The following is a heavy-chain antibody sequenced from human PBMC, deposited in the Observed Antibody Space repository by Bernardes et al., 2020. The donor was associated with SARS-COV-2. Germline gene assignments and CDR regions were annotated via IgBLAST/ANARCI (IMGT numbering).Heavy chain of an antibody. CDR2: ISGSGGST. Sequence: GGSLRLSCAASGFTFSSYAMSWVRQAPGKGLEWVSAISGSGGSTYYADSVKGRFTISRDNSKNTLYLQMNSLRAEDTAVYYCAKFAIGVVVVIYYFDYWGQGTLVTVSS. CDR1: GFTFSSYA. V-gene: IGHV3-23*01. J-gene: IGHJ4*02. D-gene: IGHD3-22*01. CDR3: AKFAIGVVVVIYYFDY.